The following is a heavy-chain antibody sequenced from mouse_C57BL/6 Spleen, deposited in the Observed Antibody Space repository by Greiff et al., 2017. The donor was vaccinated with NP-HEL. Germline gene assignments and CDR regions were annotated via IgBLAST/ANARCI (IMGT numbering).Heavy chain of an antibody. V-gene: IGHV1-82*01. CDR1: GYAFSSSW. Sequence: QVQLKQSGPELVKPGASVKIPCKASGYAFSSSWMNWVKQRPGKGLEWIGRIYPGDGDTNYNGKFKGKATLTADKSSSTAYMQLSSLTSEDSAVYFCARSDYYGNYGAYWGQGTLVTVSA. J-gene: IGHJ3*01. CDR2: IYPGDGDT. D-gene: IGHD2-1*01. CDR3: ARSDYYGNYGAY.